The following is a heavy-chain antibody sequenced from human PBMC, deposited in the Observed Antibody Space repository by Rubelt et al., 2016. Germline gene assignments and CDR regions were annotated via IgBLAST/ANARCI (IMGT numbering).Heavy chain of an antibody. J-gene: IGHJ3*02. V-gene: IGHV4-59*01. CDR1: GGSINSYY. Sequence: QVQLQESGPGLVKPSETLSLTCTVSGGSINSYYWSWIRQPPGKGLEWIGYIYYTGSTNYNPSLTSRVTISKDTSKNQVSLKRTSVTAADTAIYDCARDRGKRPDTFDIWGQGTMVTVSS. CDR2: IYYTGST. CDR3: ARDRGKRPDTFDI.